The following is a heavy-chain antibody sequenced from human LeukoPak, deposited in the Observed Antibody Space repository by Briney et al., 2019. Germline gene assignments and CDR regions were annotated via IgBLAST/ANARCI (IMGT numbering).Heavy chain of an antibody. CDR2: IFHSGST. V-gene: IGHV4-4*02. CDR1: GGSISSSTW. J-gene: IGHJ5*02. CDR3: ASGGLVSRYFYH. Sequence: SETLSLTCAVSGGSISSSTWWSWVRLPPGKGLEWIGEIFHSGSTNFNPSLKGRLTISVDESKHEFSLMLPSVTAADTAVYYSASGGLVSRYFYHWGQGTLVTVAS. D-gene: IGHD3-9*01.